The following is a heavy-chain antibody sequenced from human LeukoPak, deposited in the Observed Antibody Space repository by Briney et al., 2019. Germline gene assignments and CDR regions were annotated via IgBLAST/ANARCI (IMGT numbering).Heavy chain of an antibody. Sequence: GGSLRLSCAASGFTFSSYSMNWVRQAPGKGLEWVSSISSSSSYIYYADSVKGRFTISRVNAKNSLYLQMNSLRAEDTAVYYCASDTMVRGVIYYFDYWGQGTLVTVSS. CDR3: ASDTMVRGVIYYFDY. J-gene: IGHJ4*02. V-gene: IGHV3-21*01. D-gene: IGHD3-10*01. CDR2: ISSSSSYI. CDR1: GFTFSSYS.